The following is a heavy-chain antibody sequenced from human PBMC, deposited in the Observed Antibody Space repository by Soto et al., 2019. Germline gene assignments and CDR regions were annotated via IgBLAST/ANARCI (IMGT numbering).Heavy chain of an antibody. CDR3: ARGDPYYGMDV. CDR1: GFTSSSYV. J-gene: IGHJ6*02. V-gene: IGHV3-30*04. CDR2: ISYDGSNK. Sequence: QVQLVESGGGVVQPGRSLRLSCVASGFTSSSYVMHWVRQAPGKGQEWVAVISYDGSNKHYADSVKGRFTISRDNSKTTLYLQMNSLRGEDTAVYSCARGDPYYGMDVWGQGTTVTVSS.